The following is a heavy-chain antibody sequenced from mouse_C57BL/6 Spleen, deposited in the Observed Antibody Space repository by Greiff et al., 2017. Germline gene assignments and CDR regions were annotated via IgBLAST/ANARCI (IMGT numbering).Heavy chain of an antibody. J-gene: IGHJ2*01. Sequence: QVQLQHPGAELVRPGSSVKLSCKASGYTFTSYWMDWVKQRPGQGLEWIGNIYPSDSETHYNQKFKDKATLTVDKSSSTAYMQLSSLTSEDSAVYYCARSLVLRSYFDYWGQGTTLTVSS. V-gene: IGHV1-61*01. CDR2: IYPSDSET. D-gene: IGHD1-1*01. CDR1: GYTFTSYW. CDR3: ARSLVLRSYFDY.